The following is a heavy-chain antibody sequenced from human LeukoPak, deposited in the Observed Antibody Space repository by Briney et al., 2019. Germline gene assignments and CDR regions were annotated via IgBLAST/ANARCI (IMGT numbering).Heavy chain of an antibody. V-gene: IGHV4-34*01. CDR2: INHSGST. D-gene: IGHD4-23*01. J-gene: IGHJ4*02. CDR3: ARGQDYGGNMVPLVNDY. Sequence: SETLSLTCAVCGGSFSVYYWSWIRQPPGKGLEWIGEINHSGSTNYNPSLKSRVTISVDTSKNQFSLKLSSVTAADTAVYYCARGQDYGGNMVPLVNDYWGQGTLVTVSS. CDR1: GGSFSVYY.